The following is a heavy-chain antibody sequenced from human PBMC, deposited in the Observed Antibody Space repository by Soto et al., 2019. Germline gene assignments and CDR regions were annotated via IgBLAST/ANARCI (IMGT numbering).Heavy chain of an antibody. CDR2: IWYDGSNK. D-gene: IGHD6-13*01. CDR3: TKSAGKGGLAAPIDY. J-gene: IGHJ4*02. V-gene: IGHV3-33*06. CDR1: GFSFSSSG. Sequence: PGGSLRLSCASSGFSFSSSGMLWVRQAPGKGLECVAVIWYDGSNKYYADSVKGRFTLSRDNSKNTLFLQMDSLRAEDTAVYYCTKSAGKGGLAAPIDYWGQGSLVTVSS.